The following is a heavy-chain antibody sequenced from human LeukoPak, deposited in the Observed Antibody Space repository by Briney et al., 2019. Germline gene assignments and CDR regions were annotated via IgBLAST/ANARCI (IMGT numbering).Heavy chain of an antibody. CDR3: ARIDYYDSSGYSSRAFDY. Sequence: GGSLRLSCAASGFSLSNYWMSWVRQAPGKGLEWVSYISSSGSTIYYADSVKGRFTISRDNAKNSLYLQMNSLRAEDTAVYYCARIDYYDSSGYSSRAFDYWGQGTLVTVSS. CDR2: ISSSGSTI. CDR1: GFSLSNYW. V-gene: IGHV3-48*04. D-gene: IGHD3-22*01. J-gene: IGHJ4*02.